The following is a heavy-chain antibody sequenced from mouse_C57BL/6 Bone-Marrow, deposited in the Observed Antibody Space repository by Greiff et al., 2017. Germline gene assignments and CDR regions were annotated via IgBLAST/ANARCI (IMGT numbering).Heavy chain of an antibody. CDR2: IYPSDSET. J-gene: IGHJ2*01. CDR3: ARFVGYSNLDY. V-gene: IGHV1-61*01. CDR1: GYTFTSYW. Sequence: VQLQQPGAELVRPGSSVKLSCKASGYTFTSYWMDWVKQRPGQGLEWIGNIYPSDSETHYNQKFKDKATLTVDKSSSTAYMQLSSLTSEDSAVYSCARFVGYSNLDYWGQGTTLTVSS. D-gene: IGHD2-5*01.